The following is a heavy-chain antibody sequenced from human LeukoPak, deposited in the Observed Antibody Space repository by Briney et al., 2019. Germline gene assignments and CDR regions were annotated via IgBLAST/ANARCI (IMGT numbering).Heavy chain of an antibody. CDR1: GYTFTSYA. D-gene: IGHD6-13*01. Sequence: GASVKVSCTASGYTFTSYAMHWVRQAPGQRLEWMGWISAYNGNTNYAQKLQGRVTMTTDTSTSTAYMELRSLRSDDTAVYYCARFDSLAAASFFDYWGQGTLVTVSS. CDR3: ARFDSLAAASFFDY. V-gene: IGHV1-18*01. CDR2: ISAYNGNT. J-gene: IGHJ4*02.